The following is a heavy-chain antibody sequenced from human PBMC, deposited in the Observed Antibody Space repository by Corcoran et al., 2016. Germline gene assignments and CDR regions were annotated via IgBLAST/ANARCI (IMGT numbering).Heavy chain of an antibody. CDR3: ARGGGWSSGRFRAFGF. V-gene: IGHV3-74*03. J-gene: IGHJ3*01. D-gene: IGHD6-25*01. CDR1: GFAFSTYW. CDR2: ITGDGSDT. Sequence: EVQLVESGGGLVQPGGSLRLSCAASGFAFSTYWMHWVRQVTGKGLMWVSRITGDGSDTTYADSVKGRFTISRDNAENTLYLQMDSLRAEDTAVYYCARGGGWSSGRFRAFGFWGQGTMVTVSS.